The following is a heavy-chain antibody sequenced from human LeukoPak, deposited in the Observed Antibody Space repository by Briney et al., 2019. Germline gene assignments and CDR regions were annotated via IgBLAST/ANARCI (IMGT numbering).Heavy chain of an antibody. CDR1: GFSISSDYY. J-gene: IGHJ4*02. CDR2: IYYSGST. V-gene: IGHV4-38-2*02. CDR3: ATNYDFWSGYNDY. Sequence: PSETLSLTCTVSGFSISSDYYWGWIRQPPGKGLEWIGSIYYSGSTYYNPSLKSRVTISVDTSKNQFSLKLSSVTAADTAVYYCATNYDFWSGYNDYWGQGTLVTVSS. D-gene: IGHD3-3*01.